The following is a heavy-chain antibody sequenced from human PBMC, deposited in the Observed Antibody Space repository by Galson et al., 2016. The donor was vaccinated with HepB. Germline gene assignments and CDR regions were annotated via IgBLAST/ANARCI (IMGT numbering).Heavy chain of an antibody. Sequence: QSGAAVKKLGESLTISCKGSGYSFTRYFIAWVRQMPGKGLEGMGIIYPHASGTRYSPYFQGQATTSVDKSSSTAYLEWRGLKASDTAMYYFGRHEGWGYGVVTGYYGYIDYWGQGTLVTVSS. CDR3: GRHEGWGYGVVTGYYGYIDY. CDR1: GYSFTRYF. D-gene: IGHD3-9*01. CDR2: IYPHASGT. J-gene: IGHJ4*02. V-gene: IGHV5-51*01.